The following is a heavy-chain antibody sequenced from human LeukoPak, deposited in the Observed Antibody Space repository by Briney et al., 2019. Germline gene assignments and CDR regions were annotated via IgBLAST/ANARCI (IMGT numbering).Heavy chain of an antibody. Sequence: APVRVSCKTSGFTFTTYGINWVRQAPGQGLEWMGWISAYSGHTNYEQSLQGRVTMTRDTSTSTAYMELRSLRSDDTAVYYCARDYDDNSRCFGYWGQGTLVTVPS. CDR1: GFTFTTYG. CDR3: ARDYDDNSRCFGY. CDR2: ISAYSGHT. D-gene: IGHD4-23*01. J-gene: IGHJ4*02. V-gene: IGHV1-18*01.